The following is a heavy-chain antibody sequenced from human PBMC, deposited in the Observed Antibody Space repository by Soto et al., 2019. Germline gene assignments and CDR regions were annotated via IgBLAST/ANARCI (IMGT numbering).Heavy chain of an antibody. V-gene: IGHV1-46*01. J-gene: IGHJ6*02. D-gene: IGHD1-7*01. CDR3: ARDLVSRNNWNSTIPYYYYGMDV. Sequence: ASVKVSCKASGYTFTSYYMHWVRQASGQGLEWMGIINPSGGSTSYAQKFQGRVTMTRDTSTSTVYMELSSLRSEDTAVYYCARDLVSRNNWNSTIPYYYYGMDVWGQGTTVTVSS. CDR2: INPSGGST. CDR1: GYTFTSYY.